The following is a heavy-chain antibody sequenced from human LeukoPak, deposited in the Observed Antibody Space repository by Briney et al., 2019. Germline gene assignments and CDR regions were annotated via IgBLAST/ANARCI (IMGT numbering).Heavy chain of an antibody. CDR1: GYTLSELS. CDR3: ATSPGDHLDY. J-gene: IGHJ4*02. D-gene: IGHD3-10*01. Sequence: ASVKVSCTVSGYTLSELSIQWVRQAPGKGLEWMGGFDPNDGQTTFVQKFQGRVTVTKDTSTDTIYMELRRLTSEDAGLYFCATSPGDHLDYWGQGTLVTVSS. CDR2: FDPNDGQT. V-gene: IGHV1-24*01.